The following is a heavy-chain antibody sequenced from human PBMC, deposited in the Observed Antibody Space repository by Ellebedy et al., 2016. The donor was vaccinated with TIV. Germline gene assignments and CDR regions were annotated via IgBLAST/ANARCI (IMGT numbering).Heavy chain of an antibody. CDR2: IKEGGSEK. Sequence: GESLKISCAASGFTFSSYWMSWVRQAPGKGLEWVANIKEGGSEKHYVDSVKGRFTISRANAKNSLFLQMNNLRAEDTAVYYCAREESHPYFHDTAGYYRGWFFDLWGRGTLVTVSS. D-gene: IGHD3-22*01. V-gene: IGHV3-7*01. J-gene: IGHJ2*01. CDR3: AREESHPYFHDTAGYYRGWFFDL. CDR1: GFTFSSYW.